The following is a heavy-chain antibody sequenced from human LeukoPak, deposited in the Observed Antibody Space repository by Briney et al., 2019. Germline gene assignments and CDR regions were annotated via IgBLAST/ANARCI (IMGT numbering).Heavy chain of an antibody. J-gene: IGHJ6*02. CDR2: IYPGDSDT. V-gene: IGHV5-51*01. Sequence: PGESLKISCKGSGYSFSTYWIAWVRQMPGKGLEWMGIIYPGDSDTRYSPSFQGQVTISADKSISTAYLQWSSLKASDTAMYYCASGGYSYSYYYYGMDVWGQGTTVTVSS. D-gene: IGHD5-18*01. CDR1: GYSFSTYW. CDR3: ASGGYSYSYYYYGMDV.